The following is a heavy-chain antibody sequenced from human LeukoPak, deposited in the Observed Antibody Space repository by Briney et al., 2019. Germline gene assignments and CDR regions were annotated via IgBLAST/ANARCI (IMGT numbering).Heavy chain of an antibody. J-gene: IGHJ5*02. V-gene: IGHV3-23*01. CDR3: ASSSSWYFNWFDP. CDR1: GLTFSSYA. D-gene: IGHD6-13*01. Sequence: GGSLGLSCAASGLTFSSYAMSWVRQAPGKGMRWVSAISGIGGSTYYADSVKGRFTTSRDNSKNTLYLQMNSLRAEDTAVYYCASSSSWYFNWFDPWGQGTLVTGSS. CDR2: ISGIGGST.